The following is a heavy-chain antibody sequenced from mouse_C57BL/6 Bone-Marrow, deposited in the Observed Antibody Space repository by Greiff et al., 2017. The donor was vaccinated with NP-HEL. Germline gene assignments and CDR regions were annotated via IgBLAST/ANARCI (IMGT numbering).Heavy chain of an antibody. CDR2: IRYDGSN. D-gene: IGHD2-4*01. Sequence: EVQLVESGPGLVKPSQSLSLTCSVTGYSITSGYYWNWIRQFPGNKLEWMGYIRYDGSNNYNPSLKNRISITRDTSKNQFFLKLNSVTTEDTATYYCARPMIRYWYFDVWGTGTTVTVSS. CDR1: GYSITSGYY. V-gene: IGHV3-6*01. J-gene: IGHJ1*03. CDR3: ARPMIRYWYFDV.